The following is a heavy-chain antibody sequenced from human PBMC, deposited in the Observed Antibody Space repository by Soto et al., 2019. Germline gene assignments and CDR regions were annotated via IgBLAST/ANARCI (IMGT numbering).Heavy chain of an antibody. Sequence: TLSPSCPVLGGPIRHGSFSWGRVRPAPGEALEWIGYIYHSGSTYYNPSLKSRVTISVDRSKNQFSLKLSSVTAADTAVYYCARGGEIDYYDSSGYLFDYWGQGTLVTVAS. V-gene: IGHV4-30-2*01. CDR1: GGPIRHGSFS. D-gene: IGHD3-22*01. CDR3: ARGGEIDYYDSSGYLFDY. J-gene: IGHJ4*02. CDR2: IYHSGST.